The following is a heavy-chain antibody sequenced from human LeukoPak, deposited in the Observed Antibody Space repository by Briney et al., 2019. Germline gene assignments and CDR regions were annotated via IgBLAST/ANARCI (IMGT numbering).Heavy chain of an antibody. J-gene: IGHJ5*02. V-gene: IGHV1-2*02. D-gene: IGHD6-6*01. CDR3: ARERRGIAAPGYWFDP. CDR2: INPNSGGT. Sequence: ASVKVSCKASGYTFTSYGISWVRQAPGQGLEWMGWINPNSGGTNYAQKFQGRVTMTRDTSISTAYMELSRLRSDDTAVYYCARERRGIAAPGYWFDPWGQGTLVTVSS. CDR1: GYTFTSYG.